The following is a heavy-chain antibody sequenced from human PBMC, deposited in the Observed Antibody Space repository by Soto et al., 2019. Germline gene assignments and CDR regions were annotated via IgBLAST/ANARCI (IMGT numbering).Heavy chain of an antibody. Sequence: GGSLRLSCAASGFTFDDYAMHWVRQAPGKGLEWVSGISWNSGSIGYADSVKGRFTISRDNAKNSLYLQMNSLRAEDTALYYCAKDSGQYYDFWSGHITTSYYYMDVWGKGTTVTVSS. V-gene: IGHV3-9*01. CDR3: AKDSGQYYDFWSGHITTSYYYMDV. CDR2: ISWNSGSI. CDR1: GFTFDDYA. D-gene: IGHD3-3*01. J-gene: IGHJ6*03.